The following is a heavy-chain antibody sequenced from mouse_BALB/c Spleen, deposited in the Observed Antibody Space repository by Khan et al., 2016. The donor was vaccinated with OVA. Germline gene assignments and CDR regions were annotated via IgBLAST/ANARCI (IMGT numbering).Heavy chain of an antibody. CDR2: IDPANGNT. CDR1: GFNIKDTY. J-gene: IGHJ3*01. D-gene: IGHD2-1*01. V-gene: IGHV14-3*02. CDR3: ARDGNYVGWFAY. Sequence: VQLQQSGAELVKPGASVKLSCTASGFNIKDTYMHWVKQRPEQGREGIGRIDPANGNTKYDPKFQGKATITADTSSHTAYLQLSSLTSEDTAVYYCARDGNYVGWFAYWGQGTLVTVSA.